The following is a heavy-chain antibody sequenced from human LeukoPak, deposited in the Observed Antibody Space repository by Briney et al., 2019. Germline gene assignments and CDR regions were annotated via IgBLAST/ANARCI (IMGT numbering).Heavy chain of an antibody. D-gene: IGHD4-17*01. CDR2: IYYSGST. V-gene: IGHV4-39*07. CDR1: GGSISSSSYY. J-gene: IGHJ3*02. Sequence: PSETLSLTCTVSGGSISSSSYYWGWIRQPPGKGLEWIGSIYYSGSTYYNPSLKSRVTISVDTSKNQFSLKLSSVTAADTAVYYCARSYGDYGLSAGAFDIWGQGTMVTVSS. CDR3: ARSYGDYGLSAGAFDI.